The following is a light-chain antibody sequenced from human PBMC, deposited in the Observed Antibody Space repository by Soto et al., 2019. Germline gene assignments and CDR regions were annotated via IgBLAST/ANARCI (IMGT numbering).Light chain of an antibody. J-gene: IGKJ1*01. V-gene: IGKV1D-8*01. Sequence: VSRLTHTKTLLSASTGAGVSISGRMSQGISSYLAWYQPKPGKAPELPIYAASTLQSGVPSRFSGSGSGTDFTLTISCLQSEDFATYYCQQYNRFWTFGQGTKV. CDR3: QQYNRFWT. CDR1: QGISSY. CDR2: AAS.